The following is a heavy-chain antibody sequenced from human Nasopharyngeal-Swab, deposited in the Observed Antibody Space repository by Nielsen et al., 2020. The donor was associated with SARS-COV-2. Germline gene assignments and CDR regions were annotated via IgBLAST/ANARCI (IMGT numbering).Heavy chain of an antibody. V-gene: IGHV3-30*18. CDR1: GSRFNNYG. D-gene: IGHD3-10*01. Sequence: GGPLRLSCTASGSRFNNYGLPWFGQAPGKGMGGVPVISYEGRTKKYAESLEDRFTISRDFSKNTLYLQMNSLRPEDTAMYYCAKANVIFWFGQLTNDGFDIWGQGTMVGVSS. CDR3: AKANVIFWFGQLTNDGFDI. J-gene: IGHJ3*02. CDR2: ISYEGRTK.